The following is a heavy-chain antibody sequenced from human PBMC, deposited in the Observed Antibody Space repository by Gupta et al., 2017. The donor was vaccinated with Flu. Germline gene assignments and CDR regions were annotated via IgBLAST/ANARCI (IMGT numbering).Heavy chain of an antibody. D-gene: IGHD6-19*01. V-gene: IGHV3-21*01. CDR3: ARAWDVTVAGTFDY. J-gene: IGHJ4*02. CDR1: GFTFNTSG. Sequence: EVQLVESGGGLVKPGGSLRLSCAASGFTFNTSGMNWVRQGPGKGLEVVSSISSSSSYIYYADSVKGRFTISRHNAKNSLYLQRNSLRAEDTAVYYCARAWDVTVAGTFDYGGQGTLVTFSS. CDR2: ISSSSSYI.